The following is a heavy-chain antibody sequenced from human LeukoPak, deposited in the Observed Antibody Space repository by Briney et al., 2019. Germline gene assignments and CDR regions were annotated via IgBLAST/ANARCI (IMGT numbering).Heavy chain of an antibody. J-gene: IGHJ5*02. V-gene: IGHV3-53*01. CDR2: FYSGGST. CDR3: ARRNYGGNFNWFDP. D-gene: IGHD4-23*01. Sequence: GGSLRLSCVASGFTVSSNYMSWVRQAPGKGLEWVSVFYSGGSTYYADSVKGRFTISRDNAKNTVYLQMNSLRAEDTAVYYCARRNYGGNFNWFDPWGPGTLVTVSS. CDR1: GFTVSSNY.